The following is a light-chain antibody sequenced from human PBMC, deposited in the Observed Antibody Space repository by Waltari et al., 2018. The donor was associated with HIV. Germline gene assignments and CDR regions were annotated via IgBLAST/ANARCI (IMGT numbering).Light chain of an antibody. CDR2: EVN. CDR3: SSYTSTSTLV. V-gene: IGLV2-14*03. Sequence: QSALTQPASVSGSPGQTITISCSGTSSDIGAYNFVSWYQQHPLKAPRLILYEVNNRPSGVSHRFSGSKSDNTAALTISGLQAEDEADYYCSSYTSTSTLVFGGGTKLTVV. J-gene: IGLJ2*01. CDR1: SSDIGAYNF.